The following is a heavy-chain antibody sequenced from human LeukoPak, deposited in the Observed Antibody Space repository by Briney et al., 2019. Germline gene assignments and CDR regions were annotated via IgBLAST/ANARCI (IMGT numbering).Heavy chain of an antibody. V-gene: IGHV4-59*01. CDR2: IYYSGST. CDR1: GGSIRSYY. J-gene: IGHJ6*03. CDR3: ARTTEGYCSSASCFGFSYSYYMDV. D-gene: IGHD2-2*01. Sequence: PSETLSLTCTVSGGSIRSYYWSWIRQPPGKGLEWIGYIYYSGSTNYNPSLKSRVTISVDTSKNQFSLKLSSVTAADTAVYYCARTTEGYCSSASCFGFSYSYYMDVWGKGTTVTISS.